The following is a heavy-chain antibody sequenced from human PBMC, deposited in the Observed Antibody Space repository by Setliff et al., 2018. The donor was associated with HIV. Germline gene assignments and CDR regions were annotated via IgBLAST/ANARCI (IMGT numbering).Heavy chain of an antibody. Sequence: ASVKVSCKASGYTFTSYDINWVRQATGQGLEWMGWMMPSSGNTGYAQKFQGRLTMTRNTSISTAYMELSGLISEDAAVYYCARAGGLRMERGVVSDYWGQGTLVTVSS. V-gene: IGHV1-8*02. D-gene: IGHD3-10*01. CDR1: GYTFTSYD. J-gene: IGHJ4*02. CDR2: MMPSSGNT. CDR3: ARAGGLRMERGVVSDY.